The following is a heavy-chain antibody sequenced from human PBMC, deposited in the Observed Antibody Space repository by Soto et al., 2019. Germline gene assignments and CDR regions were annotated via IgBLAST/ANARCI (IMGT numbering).Heavy chain of an antibody. CDR2: ISDSGDRT. CDR3: AKDRGIIVKAGDAFDV. Sequence: SLRLSCASSGFPLSMSAVNWVRQAPGKGLEWVSYISDSGDRTYYAASVKGRFTISRDRSKNTVSLQMDSLRAEDPAVYYCAKDRGIIVKAGDAFDVWGQGTKVTVSS. CDR1: GFPLSMSA. J-gene: IGHJ3*01. V-gene: IGHV3-23*01. D-gene: IGHD3-16*02.